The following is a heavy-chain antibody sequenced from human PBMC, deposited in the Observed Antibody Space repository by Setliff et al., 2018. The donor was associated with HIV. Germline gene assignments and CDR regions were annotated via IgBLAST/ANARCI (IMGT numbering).Heavy chain of an antibody. J-gene: IGHJ5*02. CDR2: IHYNGRA. V-gene: IGHV4-39*01. D-gene: IGHD2-2*02. Sequence: SETLSLTCTVSGDSITSNDYYWGWIRQPPGKGLEWIGIIHYNGRAYYDPSLKSRVTISVDSSLTQFSLKLRSVTASDSALYYCARYTSKVDWFDPWGQGALVTVSS. CDR1: GDSITSNDYY. CDR3: ARYTSKVDWFDP.